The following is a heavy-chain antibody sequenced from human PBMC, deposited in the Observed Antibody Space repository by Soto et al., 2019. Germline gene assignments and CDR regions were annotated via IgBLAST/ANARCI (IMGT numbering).Heavy chain of an antibody. CDR2: IYPSDSDA. Sequence: GESLKISCKGSGYSFTSYWIAWVRQLPGKGLEWMGIIYPSDSDARYSPSCRGHVTISADEAVSTAYLQWSSLKASDTAMYYCARQLSHICDSWGQGTLVTVSS. D-gene: IGHD3-3*02. CDR3: ARQLSHICDS. V-gene: IGHV5-51*01. CDR1: GYSFTSYW. J-gene: IGHJ4*02.